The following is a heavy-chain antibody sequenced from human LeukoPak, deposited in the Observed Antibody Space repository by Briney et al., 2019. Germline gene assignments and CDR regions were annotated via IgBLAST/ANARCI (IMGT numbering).Heavy chain of an antibody. J-gene: IGHJ4*02. Sequence: PGGSLRLSCAASGFTFSSHGMSWVRQAPGRGLEWVSAISGSGGSTYYADSVKGRFTISRDNSKNTLYLQMNSLRAEDTAVYYCAKDRFGELLYPFDYWGQGTLVTVSS. D-gene: IGHD3-10*01. CDR3: AKDRFGELLYPFDY. CDR1: GFTFSSHG. V-gene: IGHV3-23*01. CDR2: ISGSGGST.